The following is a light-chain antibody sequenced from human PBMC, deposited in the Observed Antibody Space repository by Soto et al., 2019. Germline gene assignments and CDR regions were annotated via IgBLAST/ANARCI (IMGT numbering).Light chain of an antibody. CDR1: SFNIGAGHD. J-gene: IGLJ1*01. CDR3: QSYDNSLSGYV. Sequence: QAVVTQPPSVSGAPGQRVTISCTGSSFNIGAGHDVHWYQQLPGRAPKVLIYGNTNRPSGVPDRFSGSKSATSASLAITGLQTEDEADYYCQSYDNSLSGYVFGTGTKLTVL. CDR2: GNT. V-gene: IGLV1-40*01.